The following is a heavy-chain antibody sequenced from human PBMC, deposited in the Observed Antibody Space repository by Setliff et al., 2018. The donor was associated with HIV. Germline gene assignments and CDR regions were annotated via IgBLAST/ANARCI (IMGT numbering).Heavy chain of an antibody. CDR1: GFTFSYFW. J-gene: IGHJ4*01. V-gene: IGHV3-7*01. Sequence: GESLKISCATSGFTFSYFWMSWVRQTPGKGLEWVANIKHDGSEKYYVDSLKGRFTISRDNAKNSLYLQMNSLRPEDTAVFCCARDRGGSDYFDYWGRGTLVTVSS. CDR2: IKHDGSEK. D-gene: IGHD1-26*01. CDR3: ARDRGGSDYFDY.